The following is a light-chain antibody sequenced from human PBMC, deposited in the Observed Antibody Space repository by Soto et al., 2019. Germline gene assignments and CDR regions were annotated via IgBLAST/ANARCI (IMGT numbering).Light chain of an antibody. CDR1: QSISSW. Sequence: DIQMTQSPSTLSASVGDRVTITCRGSQSISSWLAWDQQTPGKAPTLLSYKASSLESGVPSRFSGSGSWTEFTLTISSLQPDDFATYYCQQYNRYFTWTFGQGTKVDIK. J-gene: IGKJ1*01. V-gene: IGKV1-5*03. CDR2: KAS. CDR3: QQYNRYFTWT.